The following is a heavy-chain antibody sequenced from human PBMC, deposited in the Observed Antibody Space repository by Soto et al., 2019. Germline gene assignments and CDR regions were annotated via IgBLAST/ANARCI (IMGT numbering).Heavy chain of an antibody. J-gene: IGHJ4*02. V-gene: IGHV3-74*01. CDR1: GFTFSRYW. CDR3: ATAKLLLPWLFDY. Sequence: PGGSLRLSCAASGFTFSRYWMHWVRQAPGKGLVCVSRINSDGSTTNYADSVKGRFTISRDNAKNTLYLQMNSLRAEDTAVYYCATAKLLLPWLFDYWGQGTLVTVSS. D-gene: IGHD2-15*01. CDR2: INSDGSTT.